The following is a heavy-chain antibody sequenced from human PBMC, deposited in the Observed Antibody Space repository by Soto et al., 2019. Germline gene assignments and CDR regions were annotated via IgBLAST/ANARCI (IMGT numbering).Heavy chain of an antibody. V-gene: IGHV3-23*01. Sequence: GGSLRLSCSASGFTFSSYAMSWVRQAPGKGLEWVSAISGSGGSTYYADSVKGRFTISRDNSKNTLYLQMNSLRAEDTAVYYCAKSPYGSGMGWFDPWGQGTLVTVSS. CDR3: AKSPYGSGMGWFDP. J-gene: IGHJ5*02. CDR1: GFTFSSYA. CDR2: ISGSGGST. D-gene: IGHD3-10*01.